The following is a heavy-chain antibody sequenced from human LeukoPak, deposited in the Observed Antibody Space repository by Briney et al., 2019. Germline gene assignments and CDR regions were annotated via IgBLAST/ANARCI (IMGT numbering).Heavy chain of an antibody. J-gene: IGHJ4*02. Sequence: GRSLRLSCAASALTFSRYAVHWVRQPPGKGLEWVAESWSVGSNENYADSVKGRFIISRGNSKNTLYLEMNSLRAEDTAVYYCARDIGYYYDGSGYDDWGQGTLVIVSP. CDR1: ALTFSRYA. V-gene: IGHV3-33*01. D-gene: IGHD3-22*01. CDR3: ARDIGYYYDGSGYDD. CDR2: SWSVGSNE.